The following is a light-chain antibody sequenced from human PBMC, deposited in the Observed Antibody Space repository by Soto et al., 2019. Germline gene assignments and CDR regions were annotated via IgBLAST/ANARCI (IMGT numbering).Light chain of an antibody. CDR3: KSYAGSNTYV. CDR2: AVV. V-gene: IGLV2-8*01. CDR1: NNDIGVYDF. Sequence: QSGLTQPPSASGAPGQSVTVSCTGTNNDIGVYDFVSWYPHHPGKAPRLIIYAVVQRPSGVPDRFSGSKSGNTASLTVSGLQAADEADYFCKSYAGSNTYVFGSGTKVTVL. J-gene: IGLJ1*01.